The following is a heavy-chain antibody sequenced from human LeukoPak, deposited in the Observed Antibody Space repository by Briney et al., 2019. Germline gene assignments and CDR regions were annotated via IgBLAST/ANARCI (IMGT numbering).Heavy chain of an antibody. CDR1: GFAFSMYN. D-gene: IGHD6-19*01. Sequence: PGGSLRLSCAASGFAFSMYNMNWVRQAPGKGLEWLSYISGSGSTKYYADSVRGRFTISRDNAKNSLYLQMNSLRAEDTAVYYCAPKEAVAAPFDYWGQGTLVTVSS. CDR3: APKEAVAAPFDY. CDR2: ISGSGSTK. J-gene: IGHJ4*02. V-gene: IGHV3-48*01.